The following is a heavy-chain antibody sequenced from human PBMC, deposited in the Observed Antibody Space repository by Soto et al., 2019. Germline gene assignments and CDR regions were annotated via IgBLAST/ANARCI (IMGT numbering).Heavy chain of an antibody. V-gene: IGHV1-2*02. D-gene: IGHD6-13*01. Sequence: ASVKVSCKASGYTFTVYYMHWVRQAPGQGLEWMGWINPKSGGTMYPQKFQGRVTMTWDTSISTAYMALTRLRSDDTAVYYCARAPPAAGPERYFDYWGQGTLVTVSS. CDR3: ARAPPAAGPERYFDY. CDR1: GYTFTVYY. CDR2: INPKSGGT. J-gene: IGHJ4*02.